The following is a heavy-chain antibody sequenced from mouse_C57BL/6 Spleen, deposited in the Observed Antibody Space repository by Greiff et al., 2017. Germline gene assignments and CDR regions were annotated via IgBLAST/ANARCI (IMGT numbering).Heavy chain of an antibody. CDR1: GYTFTSYW. CDR2: INPSNGGT. D-gene: IGHD2-4*01. Sequence: QVQLQQPGTELVKPGASVKLSCKASGYTFTSYWMHWVKQRPGQGLEWIGNINPSNGGTNYNEKFKSKATLTVDKSSSTAYMQLSSLSSEDSAVYYCARCLFYDYDTWFAYWGQGTLVTVSA. V-gene: IGHV1-53*01. J-gene: IGHJ3*01. CDR3: ARCLFYDYDTWFAY.